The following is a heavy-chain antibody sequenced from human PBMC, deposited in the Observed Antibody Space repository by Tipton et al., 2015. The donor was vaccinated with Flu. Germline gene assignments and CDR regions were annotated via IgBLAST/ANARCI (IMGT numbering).Heavy chain of an antibody. D-gene: IGHD2/OR15-2a*01. V-gene: IGHV5-51*01. J-gene: IGHJ3*02. Sequence: QLVQSGAEVKKPGESLKISCQGSGYIFTHYWIGWVRQMPGKGLEWMGIIYPGDSDTKYTPSFQGQVTMSVDKSNSTAYLQWTGLKTSDSAMYYCATRTTTGAFDIWGQGTMVTVSS. CDR3: ATRTTTGAFDI. CDR2: IYPGDSDT. CDR1: GYIFTHYW.